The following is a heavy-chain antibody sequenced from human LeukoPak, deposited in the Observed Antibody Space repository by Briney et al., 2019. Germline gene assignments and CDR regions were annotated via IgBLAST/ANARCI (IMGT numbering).Heavy chain of an antibody. CDR3: ARDVAGAGSH. CDR2: INEHGSIT. Sequence: PGESLRLSCAASGFTFSTYWMHWVRQTPGEGLVWVSRINEHGSITDYADSVRDRFTISRGNAKNTLYLHMNSLGAEDTAMYYCARDVAGAGSHWGHGTLVTVSS. CDR1: GFTFSTYW. V-gene: IGHV3-74*01. D-gene: IGHD6-19*01. J-gene: IGHJ4*01.